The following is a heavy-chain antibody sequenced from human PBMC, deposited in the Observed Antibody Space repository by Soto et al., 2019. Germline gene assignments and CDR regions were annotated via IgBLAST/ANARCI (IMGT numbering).Heavy chain of an antibody. Sequence: EVQLLESGGGLMQRGGSLRLSCAASGLTFGDYALSWVRLAPGKGLEWVSAINYNGENTFYLDSVRGRFTISRDNSRDTLFLQMNSLRDEETAVYYCAKSGNGWWRGLDSWGQGTLVTVSS. CDR3: AKSGNGWWRGLDS. J-gene: IGHJ5*01. V-gene: IGHV3-23*01. D-gene: IGHD6-19*01. CDR2: INYNGENT. CDR1: GLTFGDYA.